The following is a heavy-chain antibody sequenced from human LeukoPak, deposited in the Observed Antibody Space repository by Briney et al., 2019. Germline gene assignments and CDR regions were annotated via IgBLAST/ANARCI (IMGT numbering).Heavy chain of an antibody. Sequence: GGPLDSSCEASGLPFSSYEITGVRKPPGKGLEWVSYISSSGRTIYYADSVKGRFTISRDNAKNSLYLQMNSLRAEDTAVYYCARDSHPTVTTSFDYWGQGTLVTVSS. CDR3: ARDSHPTVTTSFDY. J-gene: IGHJ4*02. CDR1: GLPFSSYE. V-gene: IGHV3-48*03. D-gene: IGHD4-11*01. CDR2: ISSSGRTI.